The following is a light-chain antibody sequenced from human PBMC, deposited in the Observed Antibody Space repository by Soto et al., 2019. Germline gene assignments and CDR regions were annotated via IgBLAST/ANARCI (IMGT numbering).Light chain of an antibody. Sequence: IQMTQSPSSVSASVGDRVTMTCRASQGVGGWLAWYQQKPGKVPKLLIYATSSLHSGVPSRFSGSGSWTDFTLSISSLQPEDFATYYCQQTHSLPLSFGPGTKVDIK. CDR3: QQTHSLPLS. CDR1: QGVGGW. V-gene: IGKV1-12*01. J-gene: IGKJ3*01. CDR2: ATS.